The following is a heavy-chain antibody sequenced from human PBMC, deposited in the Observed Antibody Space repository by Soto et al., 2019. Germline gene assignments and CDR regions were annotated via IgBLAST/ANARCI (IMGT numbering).Heavy chain of an antibody. Sequence: PSETLSLTCTVSGYSISSGTHYWGWIRQPPGKGLEWIGSLYYSGGTHYNPSLKSRVTISVDTSNNQLSLQLSSVTAADTAVYYCARHGQWLARGVDWGQGTLVTVSS. CDR3: ARHGQWLARGVD. J-gene: IGHJ4*02. D-gene: IGHD6-19*01. V-gene: IGHV4-39*01. CDR2: LYYSGGT. CDR1: GYSISSGTHY.